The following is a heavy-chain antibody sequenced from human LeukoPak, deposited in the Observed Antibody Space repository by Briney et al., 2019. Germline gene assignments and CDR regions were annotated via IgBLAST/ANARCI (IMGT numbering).Heavy chain of an antibody. CDR3: ARLISWSGYYRGYFDY. J-gene: IGHJ4*02. CDR1: GGSFSGYY. D-gene: IGHD3-3*01. V-gene: IGHV4-34*01. Sequence: SETPSLTCAVYGGSFSGYYWSWIRQPPGKGLEWIGEINHSGSTNYNPSLKSRVTISLDTSKNQFSLKLSSVTAADTAVYYCARLISWSGYYRGYFDYWGQGTLVTVSS. CDR2: INHSGST.